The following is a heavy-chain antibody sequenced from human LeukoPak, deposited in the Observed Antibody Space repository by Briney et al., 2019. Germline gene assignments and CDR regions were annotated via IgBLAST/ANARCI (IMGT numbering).Heavy chain of an antibody. V-gene: IGHV4-39*07. J-gene: IGHJ4*02. D-gene: IGHD2-2*01. Sequence: SETLSLTCTVSGGSISSSRYYWGWIRQPPGKGLEWIGSIYYSGNTYYNPSLKSRVTISIDTSKNQFSLKLSPVTAADTAVYYCAKDRGVPAAMFDPASFDYWGQGTLVTVSS. CDR3: AKDRGVPAAMFDPASFDY. CDR2: IYYSGNT. CDR1: GGSISSSRYY.